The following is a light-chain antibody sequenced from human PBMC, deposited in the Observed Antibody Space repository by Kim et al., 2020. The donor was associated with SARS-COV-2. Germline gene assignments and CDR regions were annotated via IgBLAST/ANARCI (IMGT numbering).Light chain of an antibody. V-gene: IGKV3-20*01. J-gene: IGKJ1*01. Sequence: CPGERATLSCRASQSVSSSYLAWYQQKHGQAPRLLIYGASSRATGIPDRFSGSGSGTDFTLTISRLEPEDFAVYYCQQYGSSPQTFGQGTKVDIK. CDR2: GAS. CDR3: QQYGSSPQT. CDR1: QSVSSSY.